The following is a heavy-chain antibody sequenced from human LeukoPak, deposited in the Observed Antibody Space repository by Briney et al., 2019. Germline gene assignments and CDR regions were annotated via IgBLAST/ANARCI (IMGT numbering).Heavy chain of an antibody. CDR1: GFTFSSYW. J-gene: IGHJ6*02. CDR3: ARDRLSYYYGSGSYYDYYYYYGMDV. Sequence: GGSLRLSCAASGFTFSSYWMSCVRQAPGKGLEWVANIKQDGSEKYYVDSVKGRFTISRDNAKNSLYLQMNSLRAEDTAVYYCARDRLSYYYGSGSYYDYYYYYGMDVWGQGTTVTVSS. D-gene: IGHD3-10*01. CDR2: IKQDGSEK. V-gene: IGHV3-7*03.